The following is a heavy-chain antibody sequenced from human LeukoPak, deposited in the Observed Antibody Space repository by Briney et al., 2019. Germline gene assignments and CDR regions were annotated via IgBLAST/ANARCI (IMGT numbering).Heavy chain of an antibody. Sequence: GGSLRLSCAASGFTVSSNYMSWVRQAPGKGLEWVSVIYSGGSTYYADSLKGRFTISRDNSKNTLYLQKNSLRAEDTAVYYCAREREGPFDYWGQGTLVTVSS. CDR2: IYSGGST. J-gene: IGHJ4*02. V-gene: IGHV3-53*01. CDR3: AREREGPFDY. CDR1: GFTVSSNY.